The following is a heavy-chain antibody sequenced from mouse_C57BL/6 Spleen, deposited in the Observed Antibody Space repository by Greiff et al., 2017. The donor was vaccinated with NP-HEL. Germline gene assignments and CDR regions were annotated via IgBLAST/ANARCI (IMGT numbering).Heavy chain of an antibody. CDR3: ARRAPFGGYAMDY. CDR2: IYPGSGST. Sequence: QVQLKQPGAELVKPGASVKMSCKASGYTFTSYWITWVKQRPGQGLEWIGDIYPGSGSTNYNEKFKSKATLTVDTSSSTAYMQLSSLTSEDSAVYYCARRAPFGGYAMDYWGQGTSVTVSS. J-gene: IGHJ4*01. D-gene: IGHD3-1*01. CDR1: GYTFTSYW. V-gene: IGHV1-55*01.